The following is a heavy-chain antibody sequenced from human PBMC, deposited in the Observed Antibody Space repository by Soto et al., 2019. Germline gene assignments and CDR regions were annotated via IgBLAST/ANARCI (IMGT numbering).Heavy chain of an antibody. D-gene: IGHD1-1*01. Sequence: GGSLRLSCAASGFTFSSYWMSWVRQAPGKGLEWVANIKQDGSEKYYVDSVKGRFTISRDNAKNSLYLQMNSLRAEDTAVYYCATGGGLNWKTPFDYWGQGTLVTVSS. V-gene: IGHV3-7*05. CDR3: ATGGGLNWKTPFDY. J-gene: IGHJ4*02. CDR2: IKQDGSEK. CDR1: GFTFSSYW.